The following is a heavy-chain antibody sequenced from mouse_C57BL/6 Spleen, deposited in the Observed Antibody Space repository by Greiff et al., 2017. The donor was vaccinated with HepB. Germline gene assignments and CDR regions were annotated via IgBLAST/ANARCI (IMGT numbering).Heavy chain of an antibody. CDR1: GFTFSSYA. V-gene: IGHV5-4*03. D-gene: IGHD2-1*01. CDR2: ISDGGSYT. Sequence: EVKVVESGGGLVKPGGSLKLSCAASGFTFSSYAMSWVRQTPEKRLEWVATISDGGSYTYYPDNVKGRFTISRDNAKNNLYLQMSHLKSEDTAMYYCERGIYYGNGAMDYWGQGTSVTVSS. J-gene: IGHJ4*01. CDR3: ERGIYYGNGAMDY.